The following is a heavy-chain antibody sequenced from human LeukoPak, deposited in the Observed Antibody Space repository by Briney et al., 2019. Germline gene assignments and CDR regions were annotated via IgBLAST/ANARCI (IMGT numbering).Heavy chain of an antibody. Sequence: ASVKVSCKASGYTFTGYYMHWVRQAPGQGLEWMGWINPNSGGTNYAQKFQGRVTMTRDTSISTAYMELSRLRSEDTAVYYCARAGNSDYDILTGYSPYNWFDPWGQGTLVTVSS. D-gene: IGHD3-9*01. CDR2: INPNSGGT. CDR3: ARAGNSDYDILTGYSPYNWFDP. J-gene: IGHJ5*02. CDR1: GYTFTGYY. V-gene: IGHV1-2*02.